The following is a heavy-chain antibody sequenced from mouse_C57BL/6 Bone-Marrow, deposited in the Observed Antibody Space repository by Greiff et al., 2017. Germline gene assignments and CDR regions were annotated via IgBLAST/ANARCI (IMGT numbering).Heavy chain of an antibody. D-gene: IGHD2-5*01. Sequence: LQQSGAELVRPGASVKMSCKASGYTFTSYNMHWVKQTPRQGLEWIGAIYPGNGDTSYNQKFKGKATLTVDKSSSTAYMQLSSLTSEHSAVYFCARSDSNFGYYYAMDYWGQGTSVTVSS. CDR3: ARSDSNFGYYYAMDY. CDR2: IYPGNGDT. J-gene: IGHJ4*01. V-gene: IGHV1-12*01. CDR1: GYTFTSYN.